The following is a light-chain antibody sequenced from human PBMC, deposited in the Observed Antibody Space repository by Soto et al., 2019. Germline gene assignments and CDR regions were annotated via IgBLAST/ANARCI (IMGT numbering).Light chain of an antibody. V-gene: IGLV3-9*01. Sequence: SYELTQPLSVSVALGQTARITCGGNNLRTKNVHWYQQRPGQAPVLVIYRDGNRPSGIPERFSGSKSGDTATLTISRAQAGDEVDYYCQVWDRSTAVFGGGTQLTVL. CDR3: QVWDRSTAV. CDR1: NLRTKN. CDR2: RDG. J-gene: IGLJ3*02.